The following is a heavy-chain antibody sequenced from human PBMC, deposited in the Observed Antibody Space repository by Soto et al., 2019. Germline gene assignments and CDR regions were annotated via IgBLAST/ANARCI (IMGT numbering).Heavy chain of an antibody. J-gene: IGHJ3*02. V-gene: IGHV4-34*01. CDR2: INHSGST. Sequence: QVQLQQWGAGLLKPSETLSLTCAVYGGSFSGYYWSWIRQPPGKGLEWIGEINHSGSTNYNPSLNSRVTISVDTSKNQFSLKLSSVTAADTAVYYCARGAAVAGPNDAFDIWGQGTMVTVSS. D-gene: IGHD6-19*01. CDR1: GGSFSGYY. CDR3: ARGAAVAGPNDAFDI.